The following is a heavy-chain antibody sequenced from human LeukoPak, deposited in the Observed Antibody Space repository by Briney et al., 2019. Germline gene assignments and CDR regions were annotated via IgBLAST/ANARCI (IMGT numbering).Heavy chain of an antibody. J-gene: IGHJ2*01. V-gene: IGHV1-2*02. CDR3: ARVRVGGNSDWYFNL. D-gene: IGHD4-23*01. CDR2: INPNSGGT. Sequence: ASVKVSCKASGYTFTGYYMHWVRQAPGQGLEWMGWINPNSGGTNYAQKFQGRVTMTRDTPISTAYMELSRLRSDDTAVYYCARVRVGGNSDWYFNLWGRGTLVTVSS. CDR1: GYTFTGYY.